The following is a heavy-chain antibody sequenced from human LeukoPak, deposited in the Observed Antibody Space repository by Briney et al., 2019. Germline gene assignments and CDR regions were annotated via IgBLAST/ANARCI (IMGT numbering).Heavy chain of an antibody. J-gene: IGHJ4*02. CDR3: ARVRGSGWYESYFDY. CDR2: ISSSTSTI. V-gene: IGHV3-48*02. Sequence: GGSLRLSCAASGFTFSNYWMNWVRQAPGKGLEWVSYISSSTSTIYYADSVKGRFTISRDNAKNSLYLQMNSVRDDDTAVYYCARVRGSGWYESYFDYWGQGTLVTVSS. CDR1: GFTFSNYW. D-gene: IGHD6-19*01.